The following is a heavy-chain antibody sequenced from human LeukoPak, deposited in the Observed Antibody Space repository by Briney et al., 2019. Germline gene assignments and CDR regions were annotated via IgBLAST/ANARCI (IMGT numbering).Heavy chain of an antibody. CDR3: AREDCSSTSCYAGLGGWFDP. CDR1: GFTFSSYE. CDR2: ISSSGSTI. Sequence: GGSLRLSCAASGFTFSSYEMNWVRQAPGKGLEWVSYISSSGSTIYYADSVEGRFTISRDNAKNSLYLQMNSLRAEDTAVYYCAREDCSSTSCYAGLGGWFDPWGQGTLVTVSS. J-gene: IGHJ5*02. V-gene: IGHV3-48*03. D-gene: IGHD2-2*01.